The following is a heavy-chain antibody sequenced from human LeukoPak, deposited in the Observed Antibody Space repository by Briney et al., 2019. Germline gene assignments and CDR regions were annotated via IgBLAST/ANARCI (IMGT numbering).Heavy chain of an antibody. CDR2: IYHSGST. J-gene: IGHJ6*02. CDR1: GGSISSGGYS. V-gene: IGHV4-30-2*01. Sequence: PSETLSLTCAVSGGSISSGGYSWSWIRQPPGKGLEWIGYIYHSGSTYYNPPLKSRVTISVDRSKNQFSLKLSSVTAADTAVYYCARGPIAVNYYYYYGMDVWGQGTTVTVSS. D-gene: IGHD6-19*01. CDR3: ARGPIAVNYYYYYGMDV.